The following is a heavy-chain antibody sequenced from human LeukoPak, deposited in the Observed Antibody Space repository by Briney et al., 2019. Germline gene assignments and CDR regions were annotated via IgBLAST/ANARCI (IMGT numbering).Heavy chain of an antibody. CDR1: GGSISSSSYY. V-gene: IGHV4-39*07. J-gene: IGHJ4*02. CDR2: INHSGST. D-gene: IGHD6-19*01. CDR3: ARGRVYTGYSSGWYTASSGSPFDY. Sequence: SETLSLTCTVSGGSISSSSYYWSWIRQPPGKGLEWIGEINHSGSTNYNPSLKSRVTISVDTSKNQFSLKLSSVTAADTAVYYCARGRVYTGYSSGWYTASSGSPFDYWGQGTLVTVSS.